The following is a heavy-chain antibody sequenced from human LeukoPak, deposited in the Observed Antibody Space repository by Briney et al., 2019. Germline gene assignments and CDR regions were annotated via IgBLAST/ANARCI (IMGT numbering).Heavy chain of an antibody. Sequence: SQTLSLTCTVSGGSISSSCYYWGWIRQPPGKVLEWIGSNYYSGSTYNNPSLKSRVTISVDTYKNHFSLKLSSVSAADTAVYYCARVGRGGLWRNFASRYYMDVWRKGTTVTVSS. CDR3: ARVGRGGLWRNFASRYYMDV. J-gene: IGHJ6*03. V-gene: IGHV4-39*07. CDR2: NYYSGST. D-gene: IGHD5-18*01. CDR1: GGSISSSCYY.